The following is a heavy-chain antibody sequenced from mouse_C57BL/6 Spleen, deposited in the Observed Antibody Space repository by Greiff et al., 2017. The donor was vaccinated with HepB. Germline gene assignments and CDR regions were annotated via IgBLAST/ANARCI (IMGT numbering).Heavy chain of an antibody. V-gene: IGHV1-5*01. D-gene: IGHD2-1*01. J-gene: IGHJ4*01. CDR3: TGGNYVLSMDY. Sequence: VQLQQSGTVLARPGASVKMSCKTSGYTFTSYWMHWVKPRPGQGLEWIGAIYPGNIDTSDNQKFKGKAKLAAVTSASTAYMELSSLTNEDSAVYYGTGGNYVLSMDYWGQGTSGTVTS. CDR1: GYTFTSYW. CDR2: IYPGNIDT.